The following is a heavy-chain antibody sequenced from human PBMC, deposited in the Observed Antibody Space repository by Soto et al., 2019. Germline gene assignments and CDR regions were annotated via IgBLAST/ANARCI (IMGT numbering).Heavy chain of an antibody. CDR3: ARRVTISYYMDV. V-gene: IGHV4-31*03. CDR1: GGSISSGGYY. Sequence: KTSETLSLTCTVSGGSISSGGYYWSWIRQHPGKGLEWIGYIYYSGSTYYNPSLKSRVTISVDTSKNQFSLKLSSVTAADTAVYYCARRVTISYYMDVWGKGTTVTVSS. D-gene: IGHD1-1*01. J-gene: IGHJ6*03. CDR2: IYYSGST.